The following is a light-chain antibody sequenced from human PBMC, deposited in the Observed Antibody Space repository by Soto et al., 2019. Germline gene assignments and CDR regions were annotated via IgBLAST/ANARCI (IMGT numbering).Light chain of an antibody. J-gene: IGKJ1*01. CDR1: QSVADNY. CDR3: QQYGHSPRT. Sequence: EIVLTQSPGTLSLSPGERATLSCRASQSVADNYLAWYQQKPGQAPRLLIYAASRRATGIPDTFRGSGSGTDFPLTITRLQPEDFALYYCQQYGHSPRTFGQGTRVEIK. V-gene: IGKV3-20*01. CDR2: AAS.